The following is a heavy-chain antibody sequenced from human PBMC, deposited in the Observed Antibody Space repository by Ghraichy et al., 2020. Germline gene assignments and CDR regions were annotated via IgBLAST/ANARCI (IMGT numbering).Heavy chain of an antibody. CDR2: ITSKAKNYAT. V-gene: IGHV3-73*01. CDR1: GFIFSGSA. Sequence: GESLNISCAASGFIFSGSAMHWVRQASGRGLEWLGRITSKAKNYATAYAASVEGRFTISRDDSINTAFLQMNGLKTDDTAVYYCTCQLETPFDYWGQGALVTVSS. J-gene: IGHJ4*02. D-gene: IGHD1-1*01. CDR3: TCQLETPFDY.